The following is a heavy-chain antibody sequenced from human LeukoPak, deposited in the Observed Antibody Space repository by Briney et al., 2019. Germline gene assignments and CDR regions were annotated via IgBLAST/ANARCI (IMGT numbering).Heavy chain of an antibody. CDR1: GFTFSSYA. J-gene: IGHJ4*02. CDR2: ISSNGGST. CDR3: ARGGITIFGVVYFDY. V-gene: IGHV3-64*01. Sequence: PGGSLRLSCAASGFTFSSYAMHWVRQAPGKGLEYVSAISSNGGSTYYANSVKGRFTISRDNSKNTLYLQMGSLRAEDMAVYYCARGGITIFGVVYFDYWGQGTLVTVSS. D-gene: IGHD3-3*01.